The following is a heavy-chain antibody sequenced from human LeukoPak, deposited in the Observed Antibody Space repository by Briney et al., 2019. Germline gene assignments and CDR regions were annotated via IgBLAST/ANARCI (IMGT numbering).Heavy chain of an antibody. Sequence: PGGSLRLSCAASGFTFSSYWMSWARQAPGKGLEWVANIKQDGSEKYYVDSVKGRFTISRDNAKNSLYLQMNSLRAEDTAVYYCARSSRELGGYGPWELMPPFDDWGQGTLVTVSS. CDR1: GFTFSSYW. CDR3: ARSSRELGGYGPWELMPPFDD. D-gene: IGHD1-7*01. V-gene: IGHV3-7*01. J-gene: IGHJ4*02. CDR2: IKQDGSEK.